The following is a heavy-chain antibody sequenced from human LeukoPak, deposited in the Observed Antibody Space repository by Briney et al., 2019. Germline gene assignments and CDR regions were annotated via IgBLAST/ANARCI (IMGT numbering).Heavy chain of an antibody. J-gene: IGHJ3*02. Sequence: SVKVSCKASGGTFSSYAISWVRQAPGQGLEWMGRIIPILGIANYAQKFQGRVTITADKSTSTAYMELSSLRSEDTAVYYCAGDHSGQQRAHAFDIWGQGTMVTVSS. CDR2: IIPILGIA. D-gene: IGHD1/OR15-1a*01. CDR1: GGTFSSYA. V-gene: IGHV1-69*04. CDR3: AGDHSGQQRAHAFDI.